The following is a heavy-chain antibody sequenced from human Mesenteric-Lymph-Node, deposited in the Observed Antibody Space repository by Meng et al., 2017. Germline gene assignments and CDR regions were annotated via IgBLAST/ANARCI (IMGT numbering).Heavy chain of an antibody. Sequence: GGSLRLSCAASGFTFTSYAMSWVRQAPGRGLEWVSVISGSGGSTYYADSVKGRFTISRDNSKNTLYLQMNSLRAEDTAVYYCAKVSSSWDYYYYGMDVWGQGTTVTVSS. CDR3: AKVSSSWDYYYYGMDV. CDR2: ISGSGGST. CDR1: GFTFTSYA. V-gene: IGHV3-23*01. J-gene: IGHJ6*02. D-gene: IGHD6-13*01.